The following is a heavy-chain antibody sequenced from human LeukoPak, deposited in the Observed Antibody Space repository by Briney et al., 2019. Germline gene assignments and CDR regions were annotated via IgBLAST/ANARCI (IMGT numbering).Heavy chain of an antibody. D-gene: IGHD3-3*01. CDR3: ATRYDFWSGYNLYYFDY. V-gene: IGHV1-24*01. CDR2: FDPEDGET. CDR1: GYTLTELS. J-gene: IGHJ4*02. Sequence: ASAKDSCKASGYTLTELSMHWVRQAPGKGLEWMGGFDPEDGETIYAQKFQGRVTMTEDTSTDTAYMELSGLRSEDTAVYYCATRYDFWSGYNLYYFDYWGQGTLVTVSS.